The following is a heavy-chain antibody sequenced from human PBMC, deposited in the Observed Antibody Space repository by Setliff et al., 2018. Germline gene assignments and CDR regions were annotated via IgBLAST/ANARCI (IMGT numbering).Heavy chain of an antibody. D-gene: IGHD3-10*01. CDR2: IFYSGDT. CDR1: GVSISSHY. Sequence: SETLSLTCTVSGVSISSHYWSWIRQPPGKGLEWIGFIFYSGDTKSNPSLKSRVTMSVDTSKNQFSLRLTSVTAADTAVYYCARGRTFYGSGTYTRWFDYWGQGTLVTV. CDR3: ARGRTFYGSGTYTRWFDY. V-gene: IGHV4-59*11. J-gene: IGHJ4*02.